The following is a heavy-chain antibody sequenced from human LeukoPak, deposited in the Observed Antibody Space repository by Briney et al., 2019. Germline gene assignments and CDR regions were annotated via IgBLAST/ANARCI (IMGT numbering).Heavy chain of an antibody. Sequence: GGSLRLSCTASGFTFGDYAMSWFRQAPGKGLEWVGFIRSKAYGGTTEYAASVKGRFTISRDDSKSIAYLQMNSLKTEDTAVYYCTSLHYYGSGSYSYYYYGMDVWGQGTTVTVSS. D-gene: IGHD3-10*01. V-gene: IGHV3-49*03. CDR1: GFTFGDYA. CDR2: IRSKAYGGTT. J-gene: IGHJ6*02. CDR3: TSLHYYGSGSYSYYYYGMDV.